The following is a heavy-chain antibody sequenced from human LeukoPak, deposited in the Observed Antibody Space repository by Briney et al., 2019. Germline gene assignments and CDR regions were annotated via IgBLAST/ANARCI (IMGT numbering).Heavy chain of an antibody. CDR2: ISGSGGST. Sequence: GASLRLSCAASGFTFSSYAMSWVRQAPGKGLEWVSAISGSGGSTYYAGSVKGRFTISRDNSKNTLYLQMNSPRAEDTAVYYCAKQDIVVVPAAMWFDPWGQGTLVTVSS. V-gene: IGHV3-23*01. CDR3: AKQDIVVVPAAMWFDP. J-gene: IGHJ5*02. CDR1: GFTFSSYA. D-gene: IGHD2-2*01.